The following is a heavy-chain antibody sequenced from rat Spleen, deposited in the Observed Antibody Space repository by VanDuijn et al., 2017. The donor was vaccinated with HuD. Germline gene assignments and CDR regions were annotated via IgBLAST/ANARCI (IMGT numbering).Heavy chain of an antibody. CDR3: TRPSFGYPFAY. Sequence: EVQLMESGGGLVQPGRSLKLSCAASGFIFSNYNMAWVRQAPKKGLEWVATITHDGTSTFYRDSVKGRFTISRDNAKSTLYLQMDSLRSEDTATYYCTRPSFGYPFAYWGQGTLVTVFS. CDR2: ITHDGTST. V-gene: IGHV5-7*01. J-gene: IGHJ3*01. CDR1: GFIFSNYN. D-gene: IGHD1-7*01.